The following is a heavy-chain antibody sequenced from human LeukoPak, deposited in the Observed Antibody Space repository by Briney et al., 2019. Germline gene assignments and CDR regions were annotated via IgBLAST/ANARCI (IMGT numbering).Heavy chain of an antibody. J-gene: IGHJ4*02. D-gene: IGHD6-19*01. Sequence: SVKVSCKASGYTFTDCALHWVRQAPGQGLEWMGGIIPIFGTANYAQKFQGRVTITADKSTSTAYMELSSLRSEDTAVYYCASGKQWLVQSYFDYWGQGTLVTVSS. CDR1: GYTFTDCA. CDR3: ASGKQWLVQSYFDY. CDR2: IIPIFGTA. V-gene: IGHV1-69*06.